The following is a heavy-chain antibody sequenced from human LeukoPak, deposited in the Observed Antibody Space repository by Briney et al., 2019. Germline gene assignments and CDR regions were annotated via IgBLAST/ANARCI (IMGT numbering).Heavy chain of an antibody. CDR2: IYSGGST. D-gene: IGHD2-2*01. CDR1: GFTVSSSY. V-gene: IGHV3-66*02. CDR3: ARDCCSSTSCHSWFDP. J-gene: IGHJ5*02. Sequence: PGGSLRLSCAASGFTVSSSYMSWVLQAPGKGLEWVSVIYSGGSTYYADSVKGRFTISRDNSKNTLYLQMTSLRAEDTAVYYCARDCCSSTSCHSWFDPWGQGTLVTVSS.